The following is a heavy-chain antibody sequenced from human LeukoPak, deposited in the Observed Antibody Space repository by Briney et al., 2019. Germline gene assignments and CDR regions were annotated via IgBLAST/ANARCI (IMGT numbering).Heavy chain of an antibody. J-gene: IGHJ4*02. CDR3: ARIWGGY. CDR1: GGSFSGFY. D-gene: IGHD3-16*01. Sequence: SGPLSLPCAGSGGSFSGFYWTGIRQPPGKGLEGVGEIIHTGSTNYNPSLKSRVTISVDTSKNQFSLNLTSVTAADTAVYYCARIWGGYWGQGTLVTVSS. CDR2: IIHTGST. V-gene: IGHV4-34*12.